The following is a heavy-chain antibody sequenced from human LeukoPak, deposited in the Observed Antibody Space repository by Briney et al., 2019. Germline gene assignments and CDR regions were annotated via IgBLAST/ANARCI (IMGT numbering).Heavy chain of an antibody. V-gene: IGHV5-51*01. CDR1: GSSFSTYW. J-gene: IGHJ4*02. CDR2: IDPSDSDT. CDR3: ARVGGTSLNDHLDY. D-gene: IGHD1-26*01. Sequence: GESLKISCKGSGSSFSTYWIGWVRQKPGKGLEWMGIIDPSDSDTRNSPAFRGQVYISVDQSVSTAYLNWNSLKDTDTAMYYCARVGGTSLNDHLDYWGQGTLVSVSA.